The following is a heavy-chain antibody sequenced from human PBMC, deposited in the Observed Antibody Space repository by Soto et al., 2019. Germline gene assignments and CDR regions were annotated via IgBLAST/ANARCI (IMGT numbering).Heavy chain of an antibody. V-gene: IGHV1-18*01. CDR1: VYAYARYG. CDR3: ERVMDQQVTRGDFDD. CDR2: ISAYNGDT. D-gene: IGHD2-21*02. J-gene: IGHJ4*02. Sequence: MKVSCTSLVYAYARYGLTRARQSPGQGLEWMGWISAYNGDTNYSQKLHGRVTMTTDTATSTAYMDLRSLRSDDTAVYYCERVMDQQVTRGDFDDCGQGTLVT.